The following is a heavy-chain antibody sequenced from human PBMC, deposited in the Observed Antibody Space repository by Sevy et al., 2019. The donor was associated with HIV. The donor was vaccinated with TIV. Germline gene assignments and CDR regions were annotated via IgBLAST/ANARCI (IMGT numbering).Heavy chain of an antibody. V-gene: IGHV3-33*01. CDR2: IWSDSNNK. J-gene: IGHJ4*01. CDR1: GFTFSSYA. D-gene: IGHD6-19*01. Sequence: GGSLRLSCEASGFTFSSYAIHWVRQAPGKGLEGVAVIWSDSNNKYYKDSVKGRFTISGENAKNTLYLQMNSLRVDDTAVYYCARESGVGWFVDYWGQEPWSPSPQ. CDR3: ARESGVGWFVDY.